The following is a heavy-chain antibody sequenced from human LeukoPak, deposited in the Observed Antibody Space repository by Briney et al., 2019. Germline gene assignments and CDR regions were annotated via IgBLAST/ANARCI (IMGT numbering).Heavy chain of an antibody. Sequence: PGRSLRLSCAASGFTFDDYAMHWVRQIPGKGLEWVSAISWNSGSRGYADSVKGRFTISRDNAKSSLYLQMNSLRPEDTALYYCAKGVHGFWSGHAFDIWGQGTMVTVSS. J-gene: IGHJ3*02. CDR2: ISWNSGSR. CDR3: AKGVHGFWSGHAFDI. V-gene: IGHV3-9*01. D-gene: IGHD3-3*01. CDR1: GFTFDDYA.